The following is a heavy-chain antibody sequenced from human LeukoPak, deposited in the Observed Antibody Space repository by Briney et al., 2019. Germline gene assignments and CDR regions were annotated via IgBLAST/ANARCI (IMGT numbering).Heavy chain of an antibody. D-gene: IGHD1-26*01. CDR2: ISSSSSYI. V-gene: IGHV3-21*01. CDR3: ARDLVLGAGTPPY. J-gene: IGHJ4*02. CDR1: GFTFSSYS. Sequence: GGSLRLSCAASGFTFSSYSMNWVRQAPGKGLEWVSSISSSSSYIYYADSVKGRFTISRDNAKNSLYLQMNSLSAEDTAVYYCARDLVLGAGTPPYWGQGTLVTVSS.